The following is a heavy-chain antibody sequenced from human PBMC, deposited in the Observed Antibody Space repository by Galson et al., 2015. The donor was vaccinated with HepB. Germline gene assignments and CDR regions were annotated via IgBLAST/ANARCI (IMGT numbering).Heavy chain of an antibody. CDR3: ARGGYSGYDLFYDSSGYYYLDY. D-gene: IGHD5-12*01. V-gene: IGHV1-2*02. CDR2: INPNSGGT. J-gene: IGHJ4*02. Sequence: SVKVSCKASGYTFTGYYMHWVRQAPGQGLEWMGWINPNSGGTNYAQKLQGRVTMTTDTSTSTAYMELRSLRSDDTAVYYCARGGYSGYDLFYDSSGYYYLDYWGQGTLVTVSS. CDR1: GYTFTGYY.